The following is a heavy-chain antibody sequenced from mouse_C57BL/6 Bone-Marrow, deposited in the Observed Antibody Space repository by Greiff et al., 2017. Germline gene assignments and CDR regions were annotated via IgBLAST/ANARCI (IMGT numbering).Heavy chain of an antibody. Sequence: EVQLQQSVAELVRPGASVKLSCTASGFNIKNTYMHWVKQRPEQGLEWIGRIDPANGNTNYAPKFQGKDTITADTSSNTAYLQLSSLTSEDTAIYYCALLLRYPYWYFDVWGTGTTVTVSS. CDR3: ALLLRYPYWYFDV. D-gene: IGHD1-1*01. CDR1: GFNIKNTY. J-gene: IGHJ1*03. V-gene: IGHV14-3*01. CDR2: IDPANGNT.